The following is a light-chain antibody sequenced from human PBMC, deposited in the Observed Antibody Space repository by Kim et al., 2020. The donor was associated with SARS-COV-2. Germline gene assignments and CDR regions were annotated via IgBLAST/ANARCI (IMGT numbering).Light chain of an antibody. CDR1: SSNIGAGYD. V-gene: IGLV1-40*01. CDR2: GDT. Sequence: RVTISCTGSSSNIGAGYDVHWYQQLPGTAPKLLIYGDTNRPSGVPDRVSGSKSGTSASLAITGLQAEDEADYYCQSYDSSLSGWVFGGGTKLTVL. CDR3: QSYDSSLSGWV. J-gene: IGLJ3*02.